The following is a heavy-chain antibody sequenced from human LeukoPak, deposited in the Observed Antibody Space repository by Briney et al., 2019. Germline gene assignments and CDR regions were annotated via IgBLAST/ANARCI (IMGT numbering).Heavy chain of an antibody. J-gene: IGHJ4*02. D-gene: IGHD2-15*01. CDR1: GGSFSGYY. CDR2: INHSGST. CDR3: ARGLGYCSGGSCYMFRYFDY. V-gene: IGHV4-34*01. Sequence: SETLSLTCAVYGGSFSGYYWSWIRQPPGKGLEWIGEINHSGSTNYNPSLKSRVTISVDTSKNQFSLKLSSVTAADTAVYYCARGLGYCSGGSCYMFRYFDYWGQGTLVTVSP.